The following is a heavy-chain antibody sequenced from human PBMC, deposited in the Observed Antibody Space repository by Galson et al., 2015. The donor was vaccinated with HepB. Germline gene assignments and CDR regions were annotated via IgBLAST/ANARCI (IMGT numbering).Heavy chain of an antibody. CDR2: ISYDGSNK. Sequence: QAPGKGLEWVAVISYDGSNKYYADSVKGRFTISRDNSKNTLYLQMNSLRAEDTAVYYCATEAITMVRGVTSTFDYWGQGTLVTVSS. J-gene: IGHJ4*02. V-gene: IGHV3-30*04. CDR3: ATEAITMVRGVTSTFDY. D-gene: IGHD3-10*01.